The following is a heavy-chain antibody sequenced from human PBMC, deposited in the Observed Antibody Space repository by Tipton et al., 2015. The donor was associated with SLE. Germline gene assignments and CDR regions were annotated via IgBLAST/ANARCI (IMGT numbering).Heavy chain of an antibody. Sequence: TLSLTCTVSGGSISSYYWSWIRQPPGKGLEWIGYIYYSGCTNYNPSLKSRVTISVDTSKNQFSLKLSSVTAADTAVYYCARAPQGIFDYWGQGTLVTVSS. CDR3: ARAPQGIFDY. CDR2: IYYSGCT. CDR1: GGSISSYY. V-gene: IGHV4-59*01. J-gene: IGHJ4*02. D-gene: IGHD2-15*01.